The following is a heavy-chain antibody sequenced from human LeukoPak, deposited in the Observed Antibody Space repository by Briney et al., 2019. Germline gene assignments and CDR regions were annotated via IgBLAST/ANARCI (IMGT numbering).Heavy chain of an antibody. CDR3: AKDRSGLNWYFDL. V-gene: IGHV3-30*18. D-gene: IGHD6-19*01. Sequence: GGSLRLSCAASGFTFSNYGMHWVRQAPGKGLEWVAIISYDGSNQYSTDSVKGRFTISRDNSKNTLYLQINSLRAEDTAVYFCAKDRSGLNWYFDLWGRGTLVTVSS. CDR1: GFTFSNYG. J-gene: IGHJ2*01. CDR2: ISYDGSNQ.